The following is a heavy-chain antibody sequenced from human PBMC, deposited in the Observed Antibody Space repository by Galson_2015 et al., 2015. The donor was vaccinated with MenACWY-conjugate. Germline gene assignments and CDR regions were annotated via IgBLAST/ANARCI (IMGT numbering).Heavy chain of an antibody. CDR1: GFTFRSYS. CDR3: ARVTYCGGDCYYFDY. Sequence: SLRLSCAASGFTFRSYSMNWVRQAPGKGLEWVSSISSSGSYIFYADSVKGRFTISRDNAKNSLFLQMNSLRAEDTAVYYCARVTYCGGDCYYFDYWGQGTLVTVSS. V-gene: IGHV3-21*01. D-gene: IGHD2-21*02. CDR2: ISSSGSYI. J-gene: IGHJ4*02.